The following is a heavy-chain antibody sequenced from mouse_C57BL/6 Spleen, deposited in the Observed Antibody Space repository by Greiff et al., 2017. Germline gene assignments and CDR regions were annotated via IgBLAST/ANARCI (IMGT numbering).Heavy chain of an antibody. D-gene: IGHD2-5*01. Sequence: QVQLQQPGTELVKPGASVKLSCKASGYTFTSYWMPWVKQRPGQGLEWIGNINPSNGDTNYNEKFKSKATLTVDKSSSTAYMQLSSLTSEDSAVYYCAREDSTTDWYFDVWGTGTTVTVSS. V-gene: IGHV1-53*01. CDR2: INPSNGDT. CDR3: AREDSTTDWYFDV. J-gene: IGHJ1*03. CDR1: GYTFTSYW.